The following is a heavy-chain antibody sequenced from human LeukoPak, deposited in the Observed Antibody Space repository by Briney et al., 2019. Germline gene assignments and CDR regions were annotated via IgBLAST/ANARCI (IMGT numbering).Heavy chain of an antibody. J-gene: IGHJ4*02. D-gene: IGHD3-10*01. Sequence: GGSLRLSCAASGFTCSSYEMNWVRQAPGKGLEWVSYISSSGTTIYYADSVKGRFTISRDNAKNSLYLQMNSLRAEDTAVYYCARPDGDYYYGSGSYFHYWGQGTLVTVSS. CDR1: GFTCSSYE. CDR2: ISSSGTTI. V-gene: IGHV3-48*03. CDR3: ARPDGDYYYGSGSYFHY.